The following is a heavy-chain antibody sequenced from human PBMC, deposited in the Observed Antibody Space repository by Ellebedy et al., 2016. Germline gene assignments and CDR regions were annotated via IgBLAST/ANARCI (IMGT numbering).Heavy chain of an antibody. Sequence: GESLKISCTASELNLGNYFMSWVRQAPGKGLEWVSTINGGGYTTSFADSVKGRFTISRDNSKNTLYLQMNNLRVDDTALYYCRQGHYFDQWGQGALVTVSS. V-gene: IGHV3-23*01. CDR1: ELNLGNYF. CDR2: INGGGYTT. CDR3: RQGHYFDQ. J-gene: IGHJ4*02.